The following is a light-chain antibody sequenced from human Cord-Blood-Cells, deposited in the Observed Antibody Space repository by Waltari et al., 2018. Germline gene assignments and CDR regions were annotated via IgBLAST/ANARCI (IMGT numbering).Light chain of an antibody. CDR2: EVS. CDR3: SSYAGSNNVV. V-gene: IGLV2-8*01. J-gene: IGLJ2*01. Sequence: QSALTQPPSASGSPGQSVTISCTGPRSYVGGYNYVSWYQQHPGKAPKLMIYEVSRRPSGVPDRFSGSKSGNTASLTVSGLQAEDEADYYCSSYAGSNNVVFGGGTKLTVL. CDR1: RSYVGGYNY.